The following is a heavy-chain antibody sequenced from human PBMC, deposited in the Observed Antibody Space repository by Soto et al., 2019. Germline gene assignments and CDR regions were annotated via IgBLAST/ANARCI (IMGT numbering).Heavy chain of an antibody. CDR1: GGTFSSYA. V-gene: IGHV1-69*06. CDR2: IIPIFGTA. CDR3: ASSTGYYISWFDP. J-gene: IGHJ5*02. D-gene: IGHD3-9*01. Sequence: SVKVSCRASGGTFSSYAISWVRQAPGQGLEWMGGIIPIFGTANYAQKFQGRVTITADKSTSTAYMELSSLRSEDTAVYYCASSTGYYISWFDPWGQGTLVTVSS.